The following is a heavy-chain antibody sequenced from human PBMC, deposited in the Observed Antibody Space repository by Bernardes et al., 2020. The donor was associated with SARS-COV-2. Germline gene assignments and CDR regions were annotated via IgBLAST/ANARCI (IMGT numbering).Heavy chain of an antibody. CDR2: IWYDERNQ. V-gene: IGHV3-33*01. CDR3: ARDTPPPDY. Sequence: GGSLRLSCAASGFTFSSYGMHWVRQAPGKGLAWVAVIWYDERNQYYADSVKGRFTISRDNSKNTLYLQINSLRAEDTAVYYCARDTPPPDYWGQGTLVTVSS. J-gene: IGHJ4*02. CDR1: GFTFSSYG.